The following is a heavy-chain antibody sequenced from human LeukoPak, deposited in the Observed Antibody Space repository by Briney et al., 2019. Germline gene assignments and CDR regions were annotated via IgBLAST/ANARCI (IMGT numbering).Heavy chain of an antibody. D-gene: IGHD3-3*01. V-gene: IGHV3-48*03. CDR2: ISSSGSTI. J-gene: IGHJ6*02. CDR1: GFTFSSYE. Sequence: GGSLRLSCAASGFTFSSYEMNWVRQAPGKGLEWVSYISSSGSTIYYADSVKGRFTISRDNAKNSLYLQMNSLRAEDTGVYYCARAPDFGDFYYYGMDVWGQGTTVTVSS. CDR3: ARAPDFGDFYYYGMDV.